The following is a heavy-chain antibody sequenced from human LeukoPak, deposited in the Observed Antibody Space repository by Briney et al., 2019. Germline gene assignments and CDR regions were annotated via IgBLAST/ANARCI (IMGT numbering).Heavy chain of an antibody. V-gene: IGHV4-59*01. CDR3: ARGELGYFDY. D-gene: IGHD3-16*01. CDR2: IYYSGNT. J-gene: IGHJ4*02. Sequence: KSSETLSLTCTVSGDSISSYYCNWIRQPPGKGLEWIGYIYYSGNTNYNPSLKSRLTISLDTSKNQFSLKMSSVTAADTAVYYCARGELGYFDYWGQGTLVTVSS. CDR1: GDSISSYY.